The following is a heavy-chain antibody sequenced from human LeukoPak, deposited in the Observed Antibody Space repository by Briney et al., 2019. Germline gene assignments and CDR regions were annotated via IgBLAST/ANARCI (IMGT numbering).Heavy chain of an antibody. CDR2: ISGSGGST. CDR3: AKGPSDYDFWSGSPTPSFDY. Sequence: GGSLRLSCTASGFTFSSYAMSWVRQAPGKGLEWVSAISGSGGSTYYADSVKGRFTISRDNSKNTLYLQMNSLRAEDTAVYYCAKGPSDYDFWSGSPTPSFDYWGQGTLVTVSS. V-gene: IGHV3-23*01. CDR1: GFTFSSYA. J-gene: IGHJ4*02. D-gene: IGHD3-3*01.